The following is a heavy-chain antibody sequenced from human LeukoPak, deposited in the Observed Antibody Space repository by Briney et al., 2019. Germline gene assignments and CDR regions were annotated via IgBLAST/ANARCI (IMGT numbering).Heavy chain of an antibody. Sequence: GGSLTLSCAASGFTVSSNYMSWVRQAPGKGLEWVSVIYSGGTTYYADSVKGRFSISRDNSKNTLYLQMNSLRAEDTAVYYCASERPHFYWGQGTLVTVSS. CDR1: GFTVSSNY. CDR2: IYSGGTT. J-gene: IGHJ4*02. V-gene: IGHV3-66*01. D-gene: IGHD2/OR15-2a*01. CDR3: ASERPHFY.